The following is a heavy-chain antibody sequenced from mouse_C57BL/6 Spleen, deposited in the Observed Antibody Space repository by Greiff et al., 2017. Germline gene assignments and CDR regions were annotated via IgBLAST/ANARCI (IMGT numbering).Heavy chain of an antibody. CDR1: GFTFSDYG. CDR2: ISSGSSTI. J-gene: IGHJ3*01. CDR3: ARGGTGTWFAY. V-gene: IGHV5-17*01. Sequence: EVQLVESGGGLVKPGGSLKLSCAASGFTFSDYGMHWVRQAPEKGLEWVAYISSGSSTIYYADTVKGRFTISRDNAKNTRFLQMTSLRSEDTAMYYCARGGTGTWFAYWGQGTLVTVSA. D-gene: IGHD4-1*01.